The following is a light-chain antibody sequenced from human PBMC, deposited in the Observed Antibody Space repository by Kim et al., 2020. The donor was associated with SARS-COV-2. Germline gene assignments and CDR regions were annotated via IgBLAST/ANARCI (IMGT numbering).Light chain of an antibody. J-gene: IGLJ2*01. CDR2: DNN. CDR3: QFYVISHQL. Sequence: GKTLTLSCTRSSGSIASNYVQWYQQRPGSTPTTIIYDNNQSPAGVPDRFTGSIDCPSRPSSHPCAGLKTEEEADYSCQFYVISHQLFGGGTKLTVL. V-gene: IGLV6-57*01. CDR1: SGSIASNY.